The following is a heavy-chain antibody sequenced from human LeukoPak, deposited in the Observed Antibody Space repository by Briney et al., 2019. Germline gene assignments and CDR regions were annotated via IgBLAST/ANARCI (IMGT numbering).Heavy chain of an antibody. CDR3: ARRERGNADAFDI. D-gene: IGHD4-23*01. Sequence: GESLKISCKASGYTFTSYWIGWVRQMPGKGLELMGIIYPADSDTRYSPSFQGQVTISADKSINTAYPQWSSLKASDTAMYYCARRERGNADAFDIWGQRTMVTVSS. V-gene: IGHV5-51*01. CDR1: GYTFTSYW. J-gene: IGHJ3*02. CDR2: IYPADSDT.